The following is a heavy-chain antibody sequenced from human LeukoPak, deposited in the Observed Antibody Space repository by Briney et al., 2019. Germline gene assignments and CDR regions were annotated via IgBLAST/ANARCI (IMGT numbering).Heavy chain of an antibody. V-gene: IGHV3-7*01. CDR1: GFTFSSYW. J-gene: IGHJ4*02. CDR3: ARVYSGYYSYYFDY. D-gene: IGHD3-22*01. Sequence: SGGSLRLSCAASGFTFSSYWMSWARQAPGKGLEWVANIKQDGSEKYYVDSVKGRLTISRDNAKNSLYLQMNSLRAEDTAVYYCARVYSGYYSYYFDYWGQGTLVTVSS. CDR2: IKQDGSEK.